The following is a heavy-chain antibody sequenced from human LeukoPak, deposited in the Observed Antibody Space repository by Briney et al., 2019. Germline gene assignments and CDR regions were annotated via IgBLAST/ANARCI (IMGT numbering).Heavy chain of an antibody. CDR1: GGSISSYY. V-gene: IGHV4-4*07. Sequence: SETLSLTCTVSGGSISSYYWSWLRQPAGKGLEWIGRIYTSGSTNYNPSLTSRVTMSVDTSKNQFSLKLSSVTAADTAVYYCARRDGDTHWYFDLWGRGTLVTVSS. CDR2: IYTSGST. CDR3: ARRDGDTHWYFDL. J-gene: IGHJ2*01. D-gene: IGHD4-17*01.